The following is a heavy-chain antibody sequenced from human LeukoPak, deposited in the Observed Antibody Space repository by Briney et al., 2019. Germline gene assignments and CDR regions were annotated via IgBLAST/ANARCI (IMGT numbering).Heavy chain of an antibody. CDR1: GGSISSYY. CDR2: IYYSGNT. J-gene: IGHJ4*02. CDR3: AREGGNSGYDFYFDY. V-gene: IGHV4-59*12. Sequence: SETLSLTCTVSGGSISSYYWSWIRQPPGKGLEWIGYIYYSGNTNYKPSLKSRVTISVDTSKNQFSLQLNSVTPEDTAVYFCAREGGNSGYDFYFDYWGQGTLVTVSS. D-gene: IGHD5-12*01.